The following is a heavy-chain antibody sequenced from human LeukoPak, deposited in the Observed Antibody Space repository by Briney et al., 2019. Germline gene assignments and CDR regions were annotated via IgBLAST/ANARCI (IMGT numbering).Heavy chain of an antibody. V-gene: IGHV3-48*02. Sequence: GGSLRPSCAASGFTFSSYSMNWVRQAPGKGLEWVSYISSSSSTIYYADSVKGRFTISRDNAKNSLYLQMNSLRDEDTAVYYCARSPHRRDGYNFDYWGQGTLVTVSS. CDR1: GFTFSSYS. D-gene: IGHD5-24*01. CDR2: ISSSSSTI. CDR3: ARSPHRRDGYNFDY. J-gene: IGHJ4*02.